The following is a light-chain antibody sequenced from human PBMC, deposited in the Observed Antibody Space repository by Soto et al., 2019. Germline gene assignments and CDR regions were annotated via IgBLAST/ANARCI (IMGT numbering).Light chain of an antibody. CDR3: QSYDSSLV. J-gene: IGLJ2*01. CDR2: GNI. V-gene: IGLV1-40*01. Sequence: QSVLTQPPSVSGAPGQEVTISCTGSSSNIGAGYDVHWYQQRPVTAPKLLIYGNINRPSGVPDRFSGSKSGTSASLAITGLQAEDEADYYCQSYDSSLVFGGGTKLTVL. CDR1: SSNIGAGYD.